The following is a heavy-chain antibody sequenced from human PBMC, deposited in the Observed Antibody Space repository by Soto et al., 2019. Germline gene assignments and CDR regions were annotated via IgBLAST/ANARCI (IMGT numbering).Heavy chain of an antibody. J-gene: IGHJ5*02. Sequence: QDQLVQSGAEVKKPGASVKVSCKASGYTFSSYGISWVRQAPGQGLEWLGWISASTSKTKYAQKFQGRVTMTTDRYTSTVDMELRGLTSDDTAVYYCARVGAGMSGHWFDPWGQGTLVTVAS. CDR3: ARVGAGMSGHWFDP. D-gene: IGHD1-26*01. CDR1: GYTFSSYG. CDR2: ISASTSKT. V-gene: IGHV1-18*01.